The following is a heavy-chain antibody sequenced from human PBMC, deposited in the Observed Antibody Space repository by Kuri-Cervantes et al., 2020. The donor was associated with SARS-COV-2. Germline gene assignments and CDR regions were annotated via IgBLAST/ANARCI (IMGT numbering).Heavy chain of an antibody. V-gene: IGHV4-59*01. CDR1: GGSISSDY. CDR2: VSYGGST. CDR3: ARGGNRNDGFDI. D-gene: IGHD1-20*01. Sequence: ESLKISCTVSGGSISSDYWSWIRQPPGKGLEWIGYVSYGGSTNYNSSLKSRVTISAVTSKNQLSLKMSSVTAADTAVYYCARGGNRNDGFDIWGQGTMVTVSS. J-gene: IGHJ3*02.